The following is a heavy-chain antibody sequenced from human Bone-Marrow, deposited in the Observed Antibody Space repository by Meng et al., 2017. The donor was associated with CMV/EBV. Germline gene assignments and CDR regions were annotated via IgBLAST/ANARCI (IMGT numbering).Heavy chain of an antibody. CDR3: TTGRGGYNAEDY. V-gene: IGHV3-15*01. CDR2: IKSEVDGGTT. D-gene: IGHD1-1*01. J-gene: IGHJ4*02. Sequence: VQLVESGGGLIKAGGALRLSCEGSGLNFGHAWFSWVRQPPGKGPEWVALIKSEVDGGTTDYAAPVRGRFTFSRDDSKSTLYLLMTNLKIEDTAVYYCTTGRGGYNAEDYWGQGALVTVSS. CDR1: GLNFGHAW.